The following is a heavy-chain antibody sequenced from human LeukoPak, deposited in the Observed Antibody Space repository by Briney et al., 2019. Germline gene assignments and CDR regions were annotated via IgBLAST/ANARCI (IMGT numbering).Heavy chain of an antibody. CDR1: GFTFSKNW. CDR2: IQGDGSNT. CDR3: ARGKSAGGPISPFDF. D-gene: IGHD6-13*01. J-gene: IGHJ4*02. V-gene: IGHV3-74*01. Sequence: PGGSLRLSCVASGFTFSKNWTRWVRQAPGKGLVWVSRIQGDGSNTNYADSVKGRFSISRDNAKNTVYLQMNSLRAEDTGIYYCARGKSAGGPISPFDFWGQGTVVTVSS.